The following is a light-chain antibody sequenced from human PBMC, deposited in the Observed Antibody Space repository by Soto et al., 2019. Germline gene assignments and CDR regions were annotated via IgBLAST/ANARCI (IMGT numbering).Light chain of an antibody. V-gene: IGKV1-39*01. CDR3: QHSYSTLPT. Sequence: DIQMTQSPSSLSASVGDRVTITCRASQSISSYLNWYQQKPGKAPKLLIYAASSLQSGVPSRFSGSGSGTDFTLTISSLQPEDFATYYCQHSYSTLPTFGGGTKVEIK. J-gene: IGKJ4*01. CDR2: AAS. CDR1: QSISSY.